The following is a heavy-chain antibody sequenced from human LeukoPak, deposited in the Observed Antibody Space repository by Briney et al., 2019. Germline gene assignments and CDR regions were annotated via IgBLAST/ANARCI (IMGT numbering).Heavy chain of an antibody. D-gene: IGHD3-3*01. CDR3: ARVSGFWSGYYYYFDY. Sequence: KPSETLSLTCTVSGGSISSYYWSWIRQPPGKGLEWIGYIYYSGSTNYNPSLKSRVTISVDTSKNQFSLKLSSVTAADTAVYYCARVSGFWSGYYYYFDYWGQGTLVTVSS. J-gene: IGHJ4*02. CDR2: IYYSGST. CDR1: GGSISSYY. V-gene: IGHV4-59*01.